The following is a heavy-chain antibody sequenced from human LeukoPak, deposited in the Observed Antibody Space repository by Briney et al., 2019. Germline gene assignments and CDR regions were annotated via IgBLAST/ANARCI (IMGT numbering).Heavy chain of an antibody. CDR2: ISWNSGSI. V-gene: IGHV3-9*01. J-gene: IGHJ6*02. D-gene: IGHD1-20*01. Sequence: GRSLRLSCAASGFTFDDYAMHWVRQAPGKGLEWVSGISWNSGSIGYADSVKGRFTISRDNSKNTLYLQMNSLRAEDTAVYYCAKEYNWILYYYYGMDVWGQGTTVTVSS. CDR1: GFTFDDYA. CDR3: AKEYNWILYYYYGMDV.